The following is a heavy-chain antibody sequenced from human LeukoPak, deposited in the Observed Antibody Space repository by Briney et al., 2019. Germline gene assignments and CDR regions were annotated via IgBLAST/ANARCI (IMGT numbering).Heavy chain of an antibody. CDR1: GYTLTSYD. V-gene: IGHV1-8*01. CDR2: MNPNSGNT. CDR3: ARFSSGRTGDY. J-gene: IGHJ4*02. D-gene: IGHD6-19*01. Sequence: GASVKVSCKASGYTLTSYDINWVRQATGQGLEWMGLMNPNSGNTGYAQKLQGRVTMTTDTSTSTAYMELRSLRSDDTAVYYCARFSSGRTGDYWGQGTLVTVSS.